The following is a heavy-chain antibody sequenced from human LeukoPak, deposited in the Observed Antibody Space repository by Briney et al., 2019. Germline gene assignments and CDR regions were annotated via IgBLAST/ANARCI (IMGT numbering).Heavy chain of an antibody. CDR2: IYYSGST. CDR3: ARRSGGSYYYYMDV. D-gene: IGHD2-15*01. Sequence: SETLSLTCTVSGGSISSSSYYWGWIRQPPGKGLEWIGSIYYSGSTYYNPSLKSRVTISVDTSKNQFSLKLSSVTAADTAVYYCARRSGGSYYYYMDVWGKGTTVTISS. CDR1: GGSISSSSYY. V-gene: IGHV4-39*01. J-gene: IGHJ6*03.